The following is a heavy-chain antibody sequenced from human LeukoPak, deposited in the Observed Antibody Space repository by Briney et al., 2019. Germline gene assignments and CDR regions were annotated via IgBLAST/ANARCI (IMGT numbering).Heavy chain of an antibody. CDR3: ARDDITMIVVAFDY. J-gene: IGHJ4*02. V-gene: IGHV3-7*01. CDR1: GFTFSSYR. D-gene: IGHD3-22*01. CDR2: IKQDGSEK. Sequence: SGGSLRLSCAASGFTFSSYRMSWVRQAPGKGLEWVANIKQDGSEKYYVDSVKGRFTISRDNAKNSLYLQMNSLRAEDTAVHYCARDDITMIVVAFDYWGQGTLVTVSS.